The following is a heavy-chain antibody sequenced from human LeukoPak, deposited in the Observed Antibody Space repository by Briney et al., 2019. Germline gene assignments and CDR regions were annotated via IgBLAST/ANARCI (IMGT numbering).Heavy chain of an antibody. CDR3: AREVQLERRRWFDP. D-gene: IGHD1-1*01. Sequence: SQTLSLTCTVSGGSISSGSYYWSWIRQPAGKGLEWIGRIYTSGSTNYNPSLKSRVTISVDTSKNQFSLKLSSVTAADTAVYYCAREVQLERRRWFDPWGQGTLVTVSS. V-gene: IGHV4-61*02. J-gene: IGHJ5*02. CDR2: IYTSGST. CDR1: GGSISSGSYY.